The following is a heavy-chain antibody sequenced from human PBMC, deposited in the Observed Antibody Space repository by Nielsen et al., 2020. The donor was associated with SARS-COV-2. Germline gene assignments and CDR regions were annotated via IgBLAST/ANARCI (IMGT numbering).Heavy chain of an antibody. CDR3: ARVASNYDYENGMDV. D-gene: IGHD3-16*01. Sequence: SETLSLTCTVSGGSISSGGYYWSWIRQHPGKGLEWIGYIYYSGSTYYNPSLKSRVTISVDTSKNQFSLKLSSVTAADTAVYYCARVASNYDYENGMDVWGQGTTVTVSS. CDR1: GGSISSGGYY. V-gene: IGHV4-31*03. J-gene: IGHJ6*02. CDR2: IYYSGST.